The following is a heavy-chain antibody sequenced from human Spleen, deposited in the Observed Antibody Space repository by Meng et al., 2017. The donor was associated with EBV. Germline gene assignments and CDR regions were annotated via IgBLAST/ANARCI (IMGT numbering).Heavy chain of an antibody. CDR2: IYYSGST. CDR1: AGSISSGGYY. V-gene: IGHV4-30-4*01. J-gene: IGHJ4*02. D-gene: IGHD5-12*01. Sequence: QLRLQESGQGLLKPSQTLSLTCAASAGSISSGGYYWSWIRQPPGKGLEWIGYIYYSGSTYYNPSLKSRVTISVDMSKNQFSLKLSSVTAADTAVYYCARGGDSDYEHAYWGQGTLVTVSS. CDR3: ARGGDSDYEHAY.